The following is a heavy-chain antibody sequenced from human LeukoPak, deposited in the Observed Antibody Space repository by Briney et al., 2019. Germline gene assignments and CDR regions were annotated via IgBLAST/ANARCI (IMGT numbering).Heavy chain of an antibody. CDR1: GGSFSGYY. CDR3: ARVPSYCSGGSCYSPVY. J-gene: IGHJ4*02. V-gene: IGHV4-34*01. Sequence: SETLSLTCAVYGGSFSGYYWSWVRQPPGKGLEWIGEINHSGSTNYHPSLKSRVTISVDTSKNQFSLKLSSVTAADTAVYYCARVPSYCSGGSCYSPVYWGQGTLVTVSS. D-gene: IGHD2-15*01. CDR2: INHSGST.